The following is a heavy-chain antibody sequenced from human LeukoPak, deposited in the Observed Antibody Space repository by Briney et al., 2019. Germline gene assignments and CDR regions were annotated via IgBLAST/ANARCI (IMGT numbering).Heavy chain of an antibody. D-gene: IGHD3-16*01. CDR1: GYSISSGYY. CDR3: ARDRLGLFDY. V-gene: IGHV4-38-2*02. Sequence: SETLSLTCTVSGYSISSGYYWGWIRQPPGKGLEWIGSIYHSRSTYYNPSLKSRVTISVDTSKNQFSLKLSSVTAADTAVYYCARDRLGLFDYWGQGTLVTVSS. CDR2: IYHSRST. J-gene: IGHJ4*02.